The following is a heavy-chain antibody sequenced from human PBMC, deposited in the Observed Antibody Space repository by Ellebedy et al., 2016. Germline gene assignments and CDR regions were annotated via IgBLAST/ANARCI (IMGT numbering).Heavy chain of an antibody. Sequence: GESLKISXVVSGLTFSNYAMSWVRQVPRKGLEWVSVISGNGGDTHYADSVRGRFTVSRDNPKNTVYLQMDSLRGDDTAVYYCASTRGFCSSSSCYSYYGLDVWGQGTTVNVSS. CDR3: ASTRGFCSSSSCYSYYGLDV. D-gene: IGHD2-2*02. J-gene: IGHJ6*02. CDR2: ISGNGGDT. V-gene: IGHV3-23*01. CDR1: GLTFSNYA.